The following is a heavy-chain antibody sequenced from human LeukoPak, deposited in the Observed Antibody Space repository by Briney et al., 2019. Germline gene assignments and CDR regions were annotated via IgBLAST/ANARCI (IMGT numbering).Heavy chain of an antibody. D-gene: IGHD6-13*01. CDR3: AKESQYSSSWSTYYYYYYGMDV. V-gene: IGHV3-30*02. CDR2: IRYGGSNK. Sequence: GGSLRLSCAASGFTFSSYGMHWVRQAPGKGLEWVAFIRYGGSNKYYADSVKGRFTISRDSSKNTLYLQMNSLRAEDTAVYYCAKESQYSSSWSTYYYYYYGMDVWGQGTTVTVSS. J-gene: IGHJ6*02. CDR1: GFTFSSYG.